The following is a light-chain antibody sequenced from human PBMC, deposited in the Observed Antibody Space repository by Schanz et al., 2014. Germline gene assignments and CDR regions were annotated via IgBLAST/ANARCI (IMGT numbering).Light chain of an antibody. CDR2: DAS. V-gene: IGKV1-39*02. CDR1: QSISNK. Sequence: DIQMTQSPSSLSASVGDRVTITCRASQSISNKLNWYQYKPGKAPELLIYDASSLQSGVPSRFSGSGSGTDFTLTISSLEPEDFAVYYCQRHGSSPLYTFGQGTKVEVK. CDR3: QRHGSSPLYT. J-gene: IGKJ2*01.